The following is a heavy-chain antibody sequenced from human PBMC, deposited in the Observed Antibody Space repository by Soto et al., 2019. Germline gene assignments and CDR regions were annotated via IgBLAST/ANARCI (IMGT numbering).Heavy chain of an antibody. CDR2: IRSKAYGGTT. J-gene: IGHJ4*02. Sequence: GGSLRLCCTASGVTFGDYAMSWFRQAPGKGLEWVGFIRSKAYGGTTEYAASVKGRFTISRDDSKSIAYLQMNSLKTEDTAVYYCTRGLSGYSGYDCIDYWGQGTLVTVSS. CDR1: GVTFGDYA. V-gene: IGHV3-49*03. D-gene: IGHD5-12*01. CDR3: TRGLSGYSGYDCIDY.